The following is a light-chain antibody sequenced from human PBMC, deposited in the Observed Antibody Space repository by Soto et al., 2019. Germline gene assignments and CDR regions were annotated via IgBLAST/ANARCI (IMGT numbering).Light chain of an antibody. J-gene: IGKJ1*01. V-gene: IGKV3-20*01. Sequence: IVLTQSPGTLSFSPGEIATLSFRASQNVDSNYLAWYQQKPGQAPRIIIFGASGRATGIPDRFSGSGSGTDFTLTISRLEPEDFAVYYCQQYGSLSWTFGQGTKVDIK. CDR2: GAS. CDR1: QNVDSNY. CDR3: QQYGSLSWT.